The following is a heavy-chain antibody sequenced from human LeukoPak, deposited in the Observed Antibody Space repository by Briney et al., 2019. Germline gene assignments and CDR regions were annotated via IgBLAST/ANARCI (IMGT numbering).Heavy chain of an antibody. V-gene: IGHV3-53*01. CDR2: IYSGGST. CDR3: AKKVVVGATSPYSDFQD. Sequence: GGSLRLSCAASGLIVSSNYMSWVRQAPGKGLEWVSVIYSGGSTYYADSVKGRFTISRDNSKNTLYLQMNSLRAEDTALYYCAKKVVVGATSPYSDFQDWGQGTLVTVSS. J-gene: IGHJ1*01. CDR1: GLIVSSNY. D-gene: IGHD1-26*01.